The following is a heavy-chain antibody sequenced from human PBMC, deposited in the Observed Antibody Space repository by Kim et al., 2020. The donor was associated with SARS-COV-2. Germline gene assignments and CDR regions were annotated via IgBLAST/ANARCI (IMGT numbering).Heavy chain of an antibody. CDR3: ARDQDCSGGSCYPRFDP. CDR1: GYTFTSYY. Sequence: ASVKVSCKASGYTFTSYYMHWVRQAPGQGLEWMGIINPSGGSTSYAQKFQGRVTMTRDTSTSTVYMELSSLRSEDTAVYYCARDQDCSGGSCYPRFDPWGQGTLVTVSS. V-gene: IGHV1-46*01. J-gene: IGHJ5*02. CDR2: INPSGGST. D-gene: IGHD2-15*01.